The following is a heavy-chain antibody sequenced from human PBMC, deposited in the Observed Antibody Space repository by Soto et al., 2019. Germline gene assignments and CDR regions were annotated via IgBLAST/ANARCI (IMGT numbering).Heavy chain of an antibody. CDR2: ISYDGGNK. Sequence: QVQLVEPGGGVVQPGRSLRLSCAASGFTFSSYGIHWVRQAPGKGLEWVAVISYDGGNKHYADSVQGRFTISRDNSKNTLYLQMNSLRAEDTAVYYCAKDTYYFDSSGYYVFDSWGQGTLVTVSS. D-gene: IGHD3-22*01. CDR1: GFTFSSYG. J-gene: IGHJ4*02. V-gene: IGHV3-30*18. CDR3: AKDTYYFDSSGYYVFDS.